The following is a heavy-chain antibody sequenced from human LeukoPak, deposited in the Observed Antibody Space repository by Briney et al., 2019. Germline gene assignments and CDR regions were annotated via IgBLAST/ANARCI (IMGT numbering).Heavy chain of an antibody. CDR3: ARVAKQQLVPYYYYYYYMDV. J-gene: IGHJ6*03. Sequence: PSETLPLTCTVSGGSISSGSYYWSWIRQPAGKGLEWIGRIYTSGSTNYNPSLKSRVTISVDTSKNQFSLKLSSVTAADTAVYYCARVAKQQLVPYYYYYYYMDVWGKGTTVTVSS. D-gene: IGHD6-13*01. CDR1: GGSISSGSYY. CDR2: IYTSGST. V-gene: IGHV4-61*02.